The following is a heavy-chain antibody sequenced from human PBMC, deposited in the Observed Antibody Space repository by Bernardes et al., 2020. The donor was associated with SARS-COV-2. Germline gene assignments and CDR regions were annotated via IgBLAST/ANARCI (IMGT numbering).Heavy chain of an antibody. V-gene: IGHV1-2*05. Sequence: ASVKVSCKASGYTFTGYYMHWVRQAPGQGLEWMGRINPNSGGTNYAQKFQGRVTMTRDTSISTAYMELSRLRSDDTVVYCCARGGFYYDSSGYPDAFDIWGQGTMVTVSS. D-gene: IGHD3-22*01. CDR2: INPNSGGT. J-gene: IGHJ3*02. CDR3: ARGGFYYDSSGYPDAFDI. CDR1: GYTFTGYY.